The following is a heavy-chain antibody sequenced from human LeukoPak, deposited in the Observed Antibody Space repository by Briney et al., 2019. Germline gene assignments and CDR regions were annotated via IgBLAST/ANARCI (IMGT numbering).Heavy chain of an antibody. J-gene: IGHJ4*02. V-gene: IGHV4-59*08. Sequence: SETLSLTCTVSGGSISSYYWSWIRQPPGKGLEWVGYIHYSGSTNYNPSLKSRVTISADTSKNQFTPKQSSVTAADTAVYYCARVSSGWSTPTYWGQGTLVTVSS. CDR1: GGSISSYY. D-gene: IGHD6-19*01. CDR2: IHYSGST. CDR3: ARVSSGWSTPTY.